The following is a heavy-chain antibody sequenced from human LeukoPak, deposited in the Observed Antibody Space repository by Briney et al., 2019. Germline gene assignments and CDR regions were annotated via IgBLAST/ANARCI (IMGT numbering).Heavy chain of an antibody. CDR1: GFTFSNAW. CDR2: IKSKTDGGTT. D-gene: IGHD4-17*01. V-gene: IGHV3-15*01. J-gene: IGHJ3*02. Sequence: PGGSLRLSCAASGFTFSNAWMSWVRQAPGKGLEWVGRIKSKTDGGTTDYAAPVRGRFTISRDDSKNTLYLQMNSLKTEDTAVYYRTTENGAGAFDIWGQGTMVTVSS. CDR3: TTENGAGAFDI.